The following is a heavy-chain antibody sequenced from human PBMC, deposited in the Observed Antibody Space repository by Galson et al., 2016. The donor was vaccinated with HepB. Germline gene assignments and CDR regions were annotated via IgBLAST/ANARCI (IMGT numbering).Heavy chain of an antibody. CDR2: IYYSGRT. J-gene: IGHJ6*02. CDR1: GASISGYY. D-gene: IGHD6-19*01. CDR3: ARDDSGGWYGFHYGMDV. Sequence: LSLTCTVSGASISGYYLSWIRQPPGKGLEWIGYIYYSGRTNYNPSLKSRVTISVDTSKNQFSLNLSSVTAADRAVYYCARDDSGGWYGFHYGMDVWGQGTTVTVSS. V-gene: IGHV4-59*01.